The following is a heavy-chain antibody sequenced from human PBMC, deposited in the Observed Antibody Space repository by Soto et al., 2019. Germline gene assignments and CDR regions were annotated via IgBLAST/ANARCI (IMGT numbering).Heavy chain of an antibody. Sequence: SETLSLTCTVSGGSISSGDYYWSWIRQPPGKGLEWIGYIYYSGSTYYNPSLKSRVTISVDTSKNQFSLKLSSVTAADTAVYYCARDRAELRAYYFDYWGQGTLVTVSS. CDR2: IYYSGST. D-gene: IGHD1-7*01. CDR1: GGSISSGDYY. J-gene: IGHJ4*02. V-gene: IGHV4-30-4*01. CDR3: ARDRAELRAYYFDY.